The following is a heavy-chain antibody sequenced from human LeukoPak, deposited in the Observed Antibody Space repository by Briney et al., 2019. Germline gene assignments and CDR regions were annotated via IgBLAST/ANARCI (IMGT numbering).Heavy chain of an antibody. CDR2: ISSSGSTI. D-gene: IGHD6-25*01. CDR1: GFTFSDYY. Sequence: PGGSLRLSCAASGFTFSDYYMNWIRQAPGKGLEWVSYISSSGSTIYYADSVKGRFTISRDNAKNSLYLQMNSLRAEDTAVYYCAGASSGWPYYYSGMDVWGQGTTVTVSS. J-gene: IGHJ6*02. V-gene: IGHV3-11*01. CDR3: AGASSGWPYYYSGMDV.